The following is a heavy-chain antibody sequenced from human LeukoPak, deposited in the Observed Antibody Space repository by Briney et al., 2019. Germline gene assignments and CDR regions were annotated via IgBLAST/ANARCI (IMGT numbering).Heavy chain of an antibody. CDR3: ASRIAVADDAFDI. CDR1: GYTFTGYY. J-gene: IGHJ3*02. CDR2: INPNSGGT. Sequence: ASVKVSCKASGYTFTGYYMHWVRQAPGRGLEWMGWINPNSGGTNYAQKFQGWVTMTRDTSISTAYMELSRLRSDDTAVYYCASRIAVADDAFDIWGQGTMVTVSS. V-gene: IGHV1-2*04. D-gene: IGHD6-19*01.